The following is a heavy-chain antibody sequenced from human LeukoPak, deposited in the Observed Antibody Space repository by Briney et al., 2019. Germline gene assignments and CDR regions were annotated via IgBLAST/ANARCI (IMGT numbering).Heavy chain of an antibody. CDR2: ISSSSSYI. D-gene: IGHD4-17*01. Sequence: PGGSLRLSCAASGFPFISYSMNWVRQAPGKGLEWVSSISSSSSYIYYADSVKGRFTISRDNAKNSLYLQMNSLRAEDTAVYYCARGVSDYDAFDIWGQGTMVTVSS. CDR1: GFPFISYS. V-gene: IGHV3-21*01. CDR3: ARGVSDYDAFDI. J-gene: IGHJ3*02.